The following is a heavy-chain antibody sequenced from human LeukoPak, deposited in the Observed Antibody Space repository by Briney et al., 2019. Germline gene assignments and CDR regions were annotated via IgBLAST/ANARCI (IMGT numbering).Heavy chain of an antibody. J-gene: IGHJ3*02. CDR1: GGSISSSSYY. Sequence: PSETLSLTCTVSGGSISSSSYYWGWIRQPPGKGLEWIGSIYYSGSTYYDPSLKSRATISVDTSKNQFSLKLSSVTGADTAVYYCARRSGITMIVVLISDAFDIWGQGTMVTVSS. CDR3: ARRSGITMIVVLISDAFDI. D-gene: IGHD3-22*01. CDR2: IYYSGST. V-gene: IGHV4-39*01.